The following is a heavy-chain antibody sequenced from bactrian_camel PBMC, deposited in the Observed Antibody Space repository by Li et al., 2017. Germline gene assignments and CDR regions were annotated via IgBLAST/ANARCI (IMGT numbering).Heavy chain of an antibody. J-gene: IGHJ6*01. Sequence: VQLVESGGGSVQSGGSLRLSCAVSRDIDDSYCIGWFRQAPGKEREGVAGIDRVGSTSYADSVKGRFTISLDNAKTTVSLQMNSLKPEDTGVYYCAADTVPLGFARRCPDSGFGYWGQGTQVTVS. D-gene: IGHD4*01. V-gene: IGHV3S53*01. CDR3: AADTVPLGFARRCPDSGFGY. CDR2: IDRVGST. CDR1: RDIDDSYC.